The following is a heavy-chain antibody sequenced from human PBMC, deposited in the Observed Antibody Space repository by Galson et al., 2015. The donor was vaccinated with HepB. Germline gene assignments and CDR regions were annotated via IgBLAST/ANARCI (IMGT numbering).Heavy chain of an antibody. J-gene: IGHJ3*02. D-gene: IGHD3-9*01. Sequence: SVKVSCKASGYTFTGYYMHWVRQAPGQGLEWMGRINPNSGGTNYAQKFQGRVTMTRDTSISTAYMELSRLRSDDTVVYYCARGQLRYFDWDKSGGDAFDILRQGTMVTASS. CDR3: ARGQLRYFDWDKSGGDAFDI. CDR1: GYTFTGYY. CDR2: INPNSGGT. V-gene: IGHV1-2*05.